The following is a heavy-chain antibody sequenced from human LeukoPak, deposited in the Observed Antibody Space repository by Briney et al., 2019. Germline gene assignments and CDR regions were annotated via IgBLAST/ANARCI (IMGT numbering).Heavy chain of an antibody. J-gene: IGHJ4*02. CDR3: ARQIGYCSSGTCYFDF. D-gene: IGHD2-15*01. CDR1: GFTFSSYA. V-gene: IGHV3-23*01. CDR2: ISSSGSDT. Sequence: GGSLRLSCAASGFTFSSYAMSWVRQAPGKGLEWVSAISSSGSDTYHADSVKGRFTISRDKSKDTLYLQMNSLRAEDTAVYYCARQIGYCSSGTCYFDFWGQGTLVTVSS.